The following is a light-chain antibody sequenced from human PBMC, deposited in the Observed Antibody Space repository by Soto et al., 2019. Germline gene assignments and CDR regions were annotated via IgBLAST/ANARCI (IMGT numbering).Light chain of an antibody. CDR2: DVT. Sequence: QSVLTQPASVSGSPGQSITISCAGSSSDVGGYKYVSWYQQLPGNAPKLIIYDVTIRPSGVSDRFSGSKSGNTASLTISGLQAEDEADYYCSSYSSSTIYYVFGTGTKATVL. V-gene: IGLV2-14*01. J-gene: IGLJ1*01. CDR3: SSYSSSTIYYV. CDR1: SSDVGGYKY.